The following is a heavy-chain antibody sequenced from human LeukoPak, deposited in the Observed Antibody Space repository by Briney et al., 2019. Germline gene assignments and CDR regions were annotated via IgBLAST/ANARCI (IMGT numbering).Heavy chain of an antibody. V-gene: IGHV3-53*01. CDR3: ASDSSGWDY. J-gene: IGHJ4*02. CDR2: IYSGGST. D-gene: IGHD6-19*01. Sequence: PGGSLRLSCAASGFTVSSNYMSWVRQAPGKGLEWVSVIYSGGSTYYADSVEGRLTISRDNSKNALYLQMNSLRAEDTAVYYCASDSSGWDYWGQGTLVTVSS. CDR1: GFTVSSNY.